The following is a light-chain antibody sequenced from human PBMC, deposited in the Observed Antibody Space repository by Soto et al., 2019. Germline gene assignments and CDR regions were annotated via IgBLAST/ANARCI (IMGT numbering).Light chain of an antibody. CDR3: SSYTTSSTVV. V-gene: IGLV2-14*01. CDR2: DVN. J-gene: IGLJ2*01. Sequence: QSALTQPASVSGSPGQSITISCTGTRSDVGNYNFVSWYQQHPGNAPKVMIYDVNNRPSGVSNRFSGSKSGNTASLTISGLQAEDEADYYCSSYTTSSTVVFGGGTKLTVL. CDR1: RSDVGNYNF.